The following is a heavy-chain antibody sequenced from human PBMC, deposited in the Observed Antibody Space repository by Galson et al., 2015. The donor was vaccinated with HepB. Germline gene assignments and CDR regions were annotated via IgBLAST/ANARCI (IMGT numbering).Heavy chain of an antibody. CDR2: ISYTGRNK. J-gene: IGHJ4*02. D-gene: IGHD3-10*01. V-gene: IGHV3-30*04. Sequence: SLRLSCAASRFTFSSYPMHWVRQAPGKGLEWVAVISYTGRNKYYADSVKGRFTISRDNSNNTLYLQMNSLRVEDTAVYYCVRGLITGWFPDYWGQGTLVTVSS. CDR1: RFTFSSYP. CDR3: VRGLITGWFPDY.